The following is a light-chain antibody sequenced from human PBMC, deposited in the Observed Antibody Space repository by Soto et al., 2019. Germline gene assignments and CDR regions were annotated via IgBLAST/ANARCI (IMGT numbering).Light chain of an antibody. CDR1: SSDVGGYDS. CDR3: SSYTISTTLV. V-gene: IGLV2-14*01. Sequence: QSALTQPASVSGSPGQSITISCTGTSSDVGGYDSVSWYQQHPGKAPKVMIYEVSNRPSGVSNRFSGSKSGNTASLTISGLQADDEDDYYCSSYTISTTLVFGTGTKVTVL. CDR2: EVS. J-gene: IGLJ1*01.